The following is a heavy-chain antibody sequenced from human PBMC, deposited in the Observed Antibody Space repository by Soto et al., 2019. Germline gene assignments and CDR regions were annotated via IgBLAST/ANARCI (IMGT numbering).Heavy chain of an antibody. Sequence: ASVKVSFKASGYTFTSYGISWGRQAPGQGLEWMGWISAYNGNTNYAQKLQGRVTMTTDTSTSTAYMELRSLRSDDTAVYYCARVGSTLLVGYYYGMDVWGQGTTVTVSS. CDR3: ARVGSTLLVGYYYGMDV. CDR2: ISAYNGNT. CDR1: GYTFTSYG. V-gene: IGHV1-18*01. J-gene: IGHJ6*02. D-gene: IGHD2-15*01.